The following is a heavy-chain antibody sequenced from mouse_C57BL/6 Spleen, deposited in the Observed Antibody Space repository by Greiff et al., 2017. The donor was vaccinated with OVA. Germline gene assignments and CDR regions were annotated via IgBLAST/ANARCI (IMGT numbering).Heavy chain of an antibody. D-gene: IGHD2-4*01. CDR2: INHSSGYT. J-gene: IGHJ2*01. Sequence: QVQLQQSGAELARPGASVKMSCKASGYTFTSYTMHWVKQRPGQGLEWIGYINHSSGYTKYNQKFKDKATLTADKSSRTAYMQLSSLTSEDSAGYYCARHDSKDDLDYWGQGTTLTVSS. CDR1: GYTFTSYT. V-gene: IGHV1-4*01. CDR3: ARHDSKDDLDY.